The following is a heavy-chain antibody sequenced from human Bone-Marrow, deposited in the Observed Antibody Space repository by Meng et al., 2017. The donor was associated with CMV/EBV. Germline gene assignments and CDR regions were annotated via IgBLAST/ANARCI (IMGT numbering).Heavy chain of an antibody. CDR3: ASWVGDKVVPAAMRGDY. CDR2: IIPIFGTA. V-gene: IGHV1-69*12. J-gene: IGHJ4*02. CDR1: EGTFSSYA. Sequence: QVQLGQAGAEVKKPGPSVKVSCKASEGTFSSYAISWVRQAPGQGLEWMGGIIPIFGTANYAQKFQGRVTITADESTSTAYMELSSLRSEDTAVYYCASWVGDKVVPAAMRGDYWGQGTLVTVSS. D-gene: IGHD2-2*01.